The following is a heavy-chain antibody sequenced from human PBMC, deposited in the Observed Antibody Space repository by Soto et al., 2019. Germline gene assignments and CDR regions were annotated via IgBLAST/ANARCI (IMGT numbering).Heavy chain of an antibody. CDR2: VSPSGDRT. J-gene: IGHJ4*02. CDR3: NVGSEMATILTPIDY. CDR1: GYTFTSYH. V-gene: IGHV1-46*01. Sequence: QVQLVQSGAEVKKPGASVRISCKASGYTFTSYHMDWVRQAPGQGLEWMGKVSPSGDRTWYAQKYWGRVTMTRDTSTSTDYMELSSLRSEDTAVYYCNVGSEMATILTPIDYWGQGTLVTVSS. D-gene: IGHD5-12*01.